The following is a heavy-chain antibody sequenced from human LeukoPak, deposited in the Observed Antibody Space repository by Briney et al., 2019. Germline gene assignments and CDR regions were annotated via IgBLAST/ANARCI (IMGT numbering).Heavy chain of an antibody. D-gene: IGHD6-13*01. J-gene: IGHJ4*02. Sequence: GGSLRLSCAASGFTFSSYSMNWVRQAPGKGLEWVSYISSSSSTIYYADSVKGRFTIPRDNAKNSLYLQMDSLRAEDTAVYYCARSPAAGDYWGQGTLVTVSS. CDR3: ARSPAAGDY. V-gene: IGHV3-48*04. CDR2: ISSSSSTI. CDR1: GFTFSSYS.